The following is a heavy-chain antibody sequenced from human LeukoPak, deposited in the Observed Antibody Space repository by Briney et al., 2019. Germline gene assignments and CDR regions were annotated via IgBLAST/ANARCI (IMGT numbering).Heavy chain of an antibody. V-gene: IGHV4-61*02. Sequence: PSETLSLTCIVSGDSISSGSYYWSWIRQPAGKGLEWLGRIYTSGSTNYNPSLKSRVTMSADTSKSQFSLKLSSVTAADTAVYYCASGVTKMDVWGKGTTVTVSS. CDR1: GDSISSGSYY. D-gene: IGHD4-23*01. J-gene: IGHJ6*04. CDR2: IYTSGST. CDR3: ASGVTKMDV.